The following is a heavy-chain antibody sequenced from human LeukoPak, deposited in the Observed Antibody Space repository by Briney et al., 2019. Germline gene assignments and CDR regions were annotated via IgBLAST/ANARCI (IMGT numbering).Heavy chain of an antibody. CDR3: ARVRGVRGPGGWFDP. V-gene: IGHV3-30-3*01. CDR1: GFTFSSYA. Sequence: GGSLRLSCAASGFTFSSYAMHWVRQAPGKXXXXXXXISYDGSNKYYADSVKGRFTISRDNSKNTLYLQMNSLRAEDTAVYYCARVRGVRGPGGWFDPWGQGTLVTVSS. J-gene: IGHJ5*02. CDR2: ISYDGSNK. D-gene: IGHD3-10*01.